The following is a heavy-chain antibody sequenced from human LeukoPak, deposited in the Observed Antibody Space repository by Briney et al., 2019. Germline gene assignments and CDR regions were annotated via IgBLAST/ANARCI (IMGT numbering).Heavy chain of an antibody. CDR2: INPSGGST. V-gene: IGHV1-46*01. D-gene: IGHD3-22*01. CDR1: GYTFTSYY. Sequence: EASVKVSCKASGYTFTSYYMHWVRQAPGQGLEWMGIINPSGGSTSYAQKFQGRVTMTRDMSTSTVYMELSSLRSEDTAVYYCARAYYYDSSGYYSLYYFDYWGQGTLVTVSS. CDR3: ARAYYYDSSGYYSLYYFDY. J-gene: IGHJ4*02.